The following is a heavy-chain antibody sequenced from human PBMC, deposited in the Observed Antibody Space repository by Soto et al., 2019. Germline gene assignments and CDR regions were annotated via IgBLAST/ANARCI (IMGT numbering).Heavy chain of an antibody. J-gene: IGHJ4*02. CDR1: GGSISSGGYY. CDR3: ARETWIRPESRYFDY. CDR2: IYYSGST. D-gene: IGHD5-18*01. Sequence: QVQLQESGPGLVKPSQTLSLTCTVSGGSISSGGYYWSWIRQHPGKGLEWIGYIYYSGSTYYNPSLKSRVTISVDPSKNQFPLKLSSVTAADTAVYYCARETWIRPESRYFDYWGQGTLVTVSS. V-gene: IGHV4-31*03.